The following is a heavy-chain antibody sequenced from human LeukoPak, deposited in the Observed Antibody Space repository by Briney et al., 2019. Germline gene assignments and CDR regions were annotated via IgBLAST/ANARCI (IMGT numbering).Heavy chain of an antibody. CDR2: IYYSGST. CDR1: GGSISSGSYY. V-gene: IGHV4-39*01. J-gene: IGHJ5*02. D-gene: IGHD3-3*01. Sequence: PSETLSLTCTVSGGSISSGSYYWGWIRQPPGKGLEWIGSIYYSGSTYYNPSLKSRVTISVDTSKNQFSLKLSSVTAADTAVYYCARHLDFWSGYSSWFDPWGQGTLVTVSS. CDR3: ARHLDFWSGYSSWFDP.